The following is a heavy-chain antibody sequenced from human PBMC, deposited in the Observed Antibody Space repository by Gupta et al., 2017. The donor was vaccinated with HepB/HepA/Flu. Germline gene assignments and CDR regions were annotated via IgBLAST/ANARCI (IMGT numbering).Heavy chain of an antibody. D-gene: IGHD3-3*01. CDR2: INHSGST. CDR3: ARGPRDFWSGYYGGYFDY. J-gene: IGHJ4*02. Sequence: QVQLQQWGAGLLKPSETLSLTCAVYGGSFSGYYWSWIRQPPGKGLEWIGEINHSGSTNYNPSLKSRVTISVDTSKNQFSLKLSSVTAADTAVYYCARGPRDFWSGYYGGYFDYWGQGTLVTVSS. CDR1: GGSFSGYY. V-gene: IGHV4-34*01.